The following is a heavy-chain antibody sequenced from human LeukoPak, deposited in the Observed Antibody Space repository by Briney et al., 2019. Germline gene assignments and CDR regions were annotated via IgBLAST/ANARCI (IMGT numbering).Heavy chain of an antibody. CDR1: GGTFSSYA. Sequence: ASVKVSCKASGGTFSSYAISWVRQAPGQGLEWMGGIIPIFGTANYAQKFQGRVTITADESTSTAYMELSSLRSEDTAVYYCARVSDYYGSGSSSFDYWGQGTLVTVSS. CDR3: ARVSDYYGSGSSSFDY. CDR2: IIPIFGTA. J-gene: IGHJ4*02. D-gene: IGHD3-10*01. V-gene: IGHV1-69*01.